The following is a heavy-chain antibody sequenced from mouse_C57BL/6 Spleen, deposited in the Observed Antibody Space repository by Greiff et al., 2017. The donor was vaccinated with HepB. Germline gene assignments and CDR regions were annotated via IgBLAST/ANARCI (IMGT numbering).Heavy chain of an antibody. CDR1: GYSFTGYY. CDR2: INPSTGGT. J-gene: IGHJ2*01. CDR3: ARILDYYGSSYGY. V-gene: IGHV1-42*01. D-gene: IGHD1-1*01. Sequence: EVQLQESGPELVKPGASVKISCKASGYSFTGYYMNWVKQSPEKSLEWIGEINPSTGGTTYNQKFKAKATLTVDKSSSTAYMQLKSLTSEDSAVYYCARILDYYGSSYGYWGQGTTLTVSS.